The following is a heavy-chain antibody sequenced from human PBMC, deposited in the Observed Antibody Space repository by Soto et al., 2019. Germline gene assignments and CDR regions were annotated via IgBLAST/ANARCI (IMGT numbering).Heavy chain of an antibody. V-gene: IGHV1-69*13. Sequence: EASVKVSCKASGGTFSSYAISWVRQAPGQGLEWMGGIIPIFGTANYAQKFQGRVTITADESTSTAYMELSSLRSEDTAVYYCARDPRNGGKGRWFDPWGQGTLVTVSS. CDR1: GGTFSSYA. D-gene: IGHD2-15*01. CDR2: IIPIFGTA. J-gene: IGHJ5*02. CDR3: ARDPRNGGKGRWFDP.